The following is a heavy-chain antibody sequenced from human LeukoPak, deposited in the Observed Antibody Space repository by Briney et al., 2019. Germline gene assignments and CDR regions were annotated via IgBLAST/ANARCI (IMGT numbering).Heavy chain of an antibody. Sequence: GGSLRLSCAASGFTFSNHGMHWVRQAPGKGLEWVAVIWYDGSNKYYADSVNGRFTSSRDNSKNTLYLQMNSLRAEDTAVYYCAGSIAVAGTIDYWGQGTLVTVSS. D-gene: IGHD6-19*01. CDR1: GFTFSNHG. CDR2: IWYDGSNK. V-gene: IGHV3-33*01. CDR3: AGSIAVAGTIDY. J-gene: IGHJ4*02.